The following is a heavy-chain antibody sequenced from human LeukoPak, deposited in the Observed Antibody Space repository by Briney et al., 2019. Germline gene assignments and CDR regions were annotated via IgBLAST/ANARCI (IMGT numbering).Heavy chain of an antibody. Sequence: ASVKVSCKASGYTFTSYGISWVRQAPGQGLEWMGWISAYNGNTNYAQNFLDRVTMTTDTSTSTVYMELRSLRAEDTAVYYCARDIFGGGIAVAGTLSPGDYWGQGTLVTVSS. CDR2: ISAYNGNT. D-gene: IGHD6-13*01. V-gene: IGHV1-18*01. J-gene: IGHJ4*02. CDR1: GYTFTSYG. CDR3: ARDIFGGGIAVAGTLSPGDY.